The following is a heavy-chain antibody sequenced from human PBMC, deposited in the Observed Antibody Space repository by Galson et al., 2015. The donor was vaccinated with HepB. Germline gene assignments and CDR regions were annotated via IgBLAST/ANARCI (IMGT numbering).Heavy chain of an antibody. CDR2: ISGSGGST. CDR1: GFTFSSYA. J-gene: IGHJ4*02. CDR3: AKDALFLGYCSSTSCLVMVD. D-gene: IGHD2-2*01. Sequence: SLRLSCAASGFTFSSYAMSWVRQAPGKGLEWVSAISGSGGSTYYADSVKGRFTISRDNSKNTLYLQMNSLRAEDTAVYYCAKDALFLGYCSSTSCLVMVDWGQGTLVTVSS. V-gene: IGHV3-23*01.